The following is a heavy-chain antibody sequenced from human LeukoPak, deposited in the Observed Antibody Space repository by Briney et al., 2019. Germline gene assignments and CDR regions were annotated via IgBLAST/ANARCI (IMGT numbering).Heavy chain of an antibody. Sequence: GGSLSLFCAASGFTYSSYVMHWVRQAPGKGLEWVAVISYDGSNKYYADSVKGRFTISRDNSKNTLYLQMNSLRAEDTSVYYCAKDRDIVVVPGAILQGLYYWGQGKLGSVSS. J-gene: IGHJ4*02. CDR1: GFTYSSYV. V-gene: IGHV3-30*18. D-gene: IGHD2-2*01. CDR2: ISYDGSNK. CDR3: AKDRDIVVVPGAILQGLYY.